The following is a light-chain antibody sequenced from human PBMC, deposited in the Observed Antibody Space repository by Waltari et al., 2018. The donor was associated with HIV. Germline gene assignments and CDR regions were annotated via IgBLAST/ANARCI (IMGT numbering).Light chain of an antibody. CDR2: SNN. CDR3: AAWDDSLNAVV. CDR1: SSNIGSNT. Sequence: QSLLTQPPSASGTPGQRVTISCSGSSSNIGSNTVNWYQQLPGTASKLLIYSNNQRPSGVPDRFSGSKSGTSASLAISGLQSEDEADYYCAAWDDSLNAVVFGGGTKLTVL. J-gene: IGLJ2*01. V-gene: IGLV1-44*01.